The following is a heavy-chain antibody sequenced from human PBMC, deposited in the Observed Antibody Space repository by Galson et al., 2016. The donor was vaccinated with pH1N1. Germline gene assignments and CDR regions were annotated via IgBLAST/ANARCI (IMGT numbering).Heavy chain of an antibody. D-gene: IGHD3-22*01. CDR2: IMPIFDKP. CDR3: ARGGGTYYQTYWYFNL. V-gene: IGHV1-69*05. Sequence: SVKVSCKASGDIFINYPISWVRQAPGQGLEWMGGIMPIFDKPTYAQKFQGRVTITTDKSTGTTYMVLSSLRSEDTAVYYCARGGGTYYQTYWYFNLWGRCTLVTVSS. CDR1: GDIFINYP. J-gene: IGHJ2*01.